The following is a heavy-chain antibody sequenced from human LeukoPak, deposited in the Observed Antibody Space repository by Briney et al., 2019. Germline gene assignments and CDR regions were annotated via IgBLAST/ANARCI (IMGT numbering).Heavy chain of an antibody. Sequence: GGSLRLSCAASGFTFSSYSMNWVRQAPGKGLEWVSYISSSSSYIYYADSVKGRFTISRDNAKNSLYLQMNSLRAEDTAVYYCASRGYSGYYNWFDPWGQGTLVTVSS. J-gene: IGHJ5*02. V-gene: IGHV3-21*01. CDR3: ASRGYSGYYNWFDP. CDR2: ISSSSSYI. CDR1: GFTFSSYS. D-gene: IGHD5-12*01.